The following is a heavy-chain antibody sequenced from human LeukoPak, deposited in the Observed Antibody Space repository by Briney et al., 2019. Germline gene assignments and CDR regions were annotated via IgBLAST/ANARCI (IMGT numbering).Heavy chain of an antibody. CDR3: AGETPGGYYYGMDV. Sequence: SVKVSRKASGFTFTSSAVQGVRQARAQRLEWIGWILVGSGNTNYAQKFQERVTITRDMSTSTAYIELSSLRSEDTAVYYCAGETPGGYYYGMDVWGQGTTVTVSS. J-gene: IGHJ6*02. V-gene: IGHV1-58*01. D-gene: IGHD1-1*01. CDR1: GFTFTSSA. CDR2: ILVGSGNT.